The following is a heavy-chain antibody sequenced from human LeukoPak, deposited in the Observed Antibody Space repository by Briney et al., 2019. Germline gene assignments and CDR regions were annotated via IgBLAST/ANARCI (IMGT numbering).Heavy chain of an antibody. J-gene: IGHJ3*02. CDR1: GYTFTNCA. V-gene: IGHV7-4-1*02. D-gene: IGHD5-12*01. CDR3: SRAHIVHGTDAFDI. Sequence: GASVTLSFTCSGYTFTNCARNCVRQTRGQPLECMGWINTYSGNRTYAHGFTGRFVVSLYTYVSTTYLQINSLKAESAAVCYCSRAHIVHGTDAFDIWGQGTMVTVS. CDR2: INTYSGNR.